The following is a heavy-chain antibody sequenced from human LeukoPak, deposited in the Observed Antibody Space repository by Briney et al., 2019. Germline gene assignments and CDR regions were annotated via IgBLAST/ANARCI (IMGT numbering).Heavy chain of an antibody. V-gene: IGHV3-23*01. D-gene: IGHD2-2*01. J-gene: IGHJ4*02. CDR3: ANSIVVVAAVES. CDR1: GFTFSSYA. CDR2: ISGSGGST. Sequence: PGGSLRLSCAASGFTFSSYAMSWVRQAPGKGLEWVSAISGSGGSTYYADSVKGGFTISRDNSKNTLYLQMNSLRAEDTAVYYCANSIVVVAAVESWGQGTLVTVSS.